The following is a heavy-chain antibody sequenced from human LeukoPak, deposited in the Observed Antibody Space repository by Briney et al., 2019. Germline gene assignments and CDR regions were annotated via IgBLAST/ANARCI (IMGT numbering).Heavy chain of an antibody. J-gene: IGHJ4*02. CDR3: ARDPRKTGRFDY. CDR2: ISAYNDNT. V-gene: IGHV1-18*01. D-gene: IGHD7-27*01. CDR1: GYTFTSSA. Sequence: ASVKVSCKASGYTFTSSAINWVRQAPGQGLEWMGWISAYNDNTNYAQKLQGRVTMTTDTSTSTAYMELRSLRSDDTAVYYCARDPRKTGRFDYWGQGTLVTVSS.